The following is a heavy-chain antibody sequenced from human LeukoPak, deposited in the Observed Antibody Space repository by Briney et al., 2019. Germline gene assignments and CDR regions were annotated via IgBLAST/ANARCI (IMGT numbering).Heavy chain of an antibody. CDR3: ARHVRRGGYNYLWRPFDY. CDR2: MYYSGIT. V-gene: IGHV4-39*01. Sequence: SETLSLTCTVSGGSIRRSTSHCWGWIRQPPGKGRGWIGSMYYSGITYYNPSLTSRVTISVDTSKNQFSLKLSSVTAADTAVYYCARHVRRGGYNYLWRPFDYWGQGTLVTVSS. D-gene: IGHD5-24*01. J-gene: IGHJ4*02. CDR1: GGSIRRSTSHC.